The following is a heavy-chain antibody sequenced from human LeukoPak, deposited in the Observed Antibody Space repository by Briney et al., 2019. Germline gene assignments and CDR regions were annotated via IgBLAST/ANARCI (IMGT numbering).Heavy chain of an antibody. Sequence: PGGSLRLSCAASGFTVSSNYMSWVRQAPGKGLEWVSVIYSGGSTYYADSVKGRFTISRDNSKNTLYLQMNSLRAEDTAVYYCARELHYYDSSGYYQNYFDYWGQGTLVAVSS. J-gene: IGHJ4*02. D-gene: IGHD3-22*01. V-gene: IGHV3-53*01. CDR2: IYSGGST. CDR3: ARELHYYDSSGYYQNYFDY. CDR1: GFTVSSNY.